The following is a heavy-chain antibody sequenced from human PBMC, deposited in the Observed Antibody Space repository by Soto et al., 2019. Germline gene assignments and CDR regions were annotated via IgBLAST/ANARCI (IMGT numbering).Heavy chain of an antibody. D-gene: IGHD3-22*01. J-gene: IGHJ4*02. CDR1: GFTFRAYA. V-gene: IGHV3-23*01. Sequence: EVQLLESGGGLVQPGGSLTLSCAASGFTFRAYAMSWVRQAPGKGLEWVSRISDSGGNTYYADSVKGRFTISRDNSKNTLYVQMNSLIAEDTAIYYFAKDLDVHDSSCYVNDFWGQGTRFTFSS. CDR2: ISDSGGNT. CDR3: AKDLDVHDSSCYVNDF.